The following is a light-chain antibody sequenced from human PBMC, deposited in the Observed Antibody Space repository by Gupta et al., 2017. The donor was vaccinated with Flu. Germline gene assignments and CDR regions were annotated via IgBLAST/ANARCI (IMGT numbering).Light chain of an antibody. CDR1: QSVSNRY. CDR3: QQYGSSPYT. V-gene: IGKV3-20*01. J-gene: IGKJ2*01. CDR2: GAS. Sequence: EIVLTHSQGTLSLSPGERATLSCRASQSVSNRYLAWYQQQPAQAPRLLIYGASTRAAGIPDRFSGSGSGTDFTLTINSLEPEDFAVYYCQQYGSSPYTFGQGTKLDVK.